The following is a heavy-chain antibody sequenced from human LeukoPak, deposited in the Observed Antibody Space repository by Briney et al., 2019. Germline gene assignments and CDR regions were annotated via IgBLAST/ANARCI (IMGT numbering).Heavy chain of an antibody. Sequence: PSETLSLTCTVSGGSISSGSYYWGWIRQPPGKGLEWIGSIYYSGSTYYNPSLKSRVTISVDTSKNQFSLKLSSVTAADTAVYYCARDLGLQETSGENWFDPWGQGTLVTVSS. CDR2: IYYSGST. J-gene: IGHJ5*02. D-gene: IGHD3-10*01. CDR1: GGSISSGSYY. CDR3: ARDLGLQETSGENWFDP. V-gene: IGHV4-39*07.